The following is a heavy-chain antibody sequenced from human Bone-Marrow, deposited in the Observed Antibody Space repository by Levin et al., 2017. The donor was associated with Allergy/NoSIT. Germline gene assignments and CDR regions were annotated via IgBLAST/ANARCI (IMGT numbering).Heavy chain of an antibody. D-gene: IGHD1/OR15-1a*01. CDR1: GFTFSGYW. J-gene: IGHJ4*01. Sequence: PGGSLRLSCTASGFTFSGYWMHWVRQAPGKGLVWVSRISTDGSSTTYADSVKGRFTISRDNAKNTLYLQMNSLRAEDTALYYCARANANWNTLIFDYWGQGTLVTVSS. CDR2: ISTDGSST. V-gene: IGHV3-74*01. CDR3: ARANANWNTLIFDY.